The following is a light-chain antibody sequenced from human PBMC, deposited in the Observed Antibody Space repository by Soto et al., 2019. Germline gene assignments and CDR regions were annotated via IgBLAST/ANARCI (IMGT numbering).Light chain of an antibody. V-gene: IGKV3-20*01. CDR2: GAS. CDR3: QQFGSLPYT. CDR1: QSVSSSY. J-gene: IGKJ2*01. Sequence: EIVLTQSPATLSLSPGERATLSCTASQSVSSSYFAWYQQKPGQAPRLLIYGASSRATGIPDKFSNSGSGTDFTLTIDRLQPEAFAVYYCQQFGSLPYTFGQGTKLQI.